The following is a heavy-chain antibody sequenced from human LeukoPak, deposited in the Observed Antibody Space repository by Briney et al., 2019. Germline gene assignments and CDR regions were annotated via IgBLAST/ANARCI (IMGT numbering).Heavy chain of an antibody. Sequence: GESLRLSCVVSGFPFSSYAMHWVRQAPGKGLEWVSMISYDEGNKNYADSVKGRFTISRDNSKDTLYLQMNSLKTEDTAVYYCAKVGYWGQGTLVTVSS. CDR2: ISYDEGNK. CDR3: AKVGY. CDR1: GFPFSSYA. J-gene: IGHJ4*02. V-gene: IGHV3-30-3*01.